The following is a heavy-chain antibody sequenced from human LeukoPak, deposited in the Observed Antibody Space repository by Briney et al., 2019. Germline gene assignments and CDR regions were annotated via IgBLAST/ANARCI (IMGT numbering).Heavy chain of an antibody. V-gene: IGHV4-61*08. D-gene: IGHD3-22*01. J-gene: IGHJ4*02. CDR2: IYYSGST. CDR1: GGSISSGDYY. Sequence: SQTPSLTCTVSGGSISSGDYYWSWIRQPPGKGLEWIGYIYYSGSTNYNPSLKSRVTISVDTSKNQFSLKLSSVTAADTAVYYCARLLYDRSGYYYFDYWGQGTLVTVSS. CDR3: ARLLYDRSGYYYFDY.